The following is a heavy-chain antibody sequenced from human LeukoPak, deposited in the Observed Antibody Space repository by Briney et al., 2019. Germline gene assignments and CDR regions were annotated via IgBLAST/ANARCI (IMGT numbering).Heavy chain of an antibody. D-gene: IGHD5-24*01. CDR1: GFTFSSYW. CDR2: INSDGSST. CDR3: ARARVATMHY. V-gene: IGHV3-74*01. J-gene: IGHJ4*02. Sequence: PGGSLRLSCAASGFTFSSYWMHWVRQAPGQGLVWVSRINSDGSSTSYADSVKGRFTISRDNAKNTLYLQMNSLRAEDTAVYYCARARVATMHYWGQGTLVTVSS.